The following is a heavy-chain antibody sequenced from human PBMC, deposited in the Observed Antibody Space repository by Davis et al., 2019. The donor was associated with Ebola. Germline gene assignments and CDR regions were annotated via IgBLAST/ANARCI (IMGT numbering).Heavy chain of an antibody. V-gene: IGHV3-33*08. CDR1: GFTFSSYG. CDR2: IWHDGSNK. CDR3: ARSGENGGNDS. D-gene: IGHD3-10*01. Sequence: GGSLRLSCVASGFTFSSYGMHWVRQAPGKGLEWLAVIWHDGSNKFYIDSVKGRFTISRDNAKSTLYLEMNSLRVEDSALYYCARSGENGGNDSWGQGTLVTVSS. J-gene: IGHJ4*02.